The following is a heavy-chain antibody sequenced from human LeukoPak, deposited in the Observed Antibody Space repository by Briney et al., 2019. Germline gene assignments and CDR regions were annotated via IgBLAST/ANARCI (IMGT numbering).Heavy chain of an antibody. CDR1: GGSISNFY. V-gene: IGHV4-59*01. CDR2: IYSSGST. D-gene: IGHD3-22*01. J-gene: IGHJ6*02. CDR3: TRDRKYCDDSGGYSPSYCYGLDV. Sequence: PSETLSLTCTVSGGSISNFYWSWIRQSPGKGLEWIGYIYSSGSTNYNPSLKSRVTISADTSKNQFSLKVSSVTAADTAVYYCTRDRKYCDDSGGYSPSYCYGLDVWGQGTTVTVSS.